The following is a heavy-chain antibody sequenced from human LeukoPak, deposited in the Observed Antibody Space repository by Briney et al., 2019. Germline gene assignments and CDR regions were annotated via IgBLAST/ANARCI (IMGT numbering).Heavy chain of an antibody. CDR2: IYHSGST. V-gene: IGHV4-38-2*02. D-gene: IGHD2-21*02. CDR3: ARGRGIVVVTGYYFDY. Sequence: SETLSLTCTVSGYSISSGYYWGWIRQPPGKGLDWIGSIYHSGSTYYNPSLKSRVTISVDTSKNQFSLKLSSVTAADTAVYYCARGRGIVVVTGYYFDYWGQGTLVTVSS. J-gene: IGHJ4*02. CDR1: GYSISSGYY.